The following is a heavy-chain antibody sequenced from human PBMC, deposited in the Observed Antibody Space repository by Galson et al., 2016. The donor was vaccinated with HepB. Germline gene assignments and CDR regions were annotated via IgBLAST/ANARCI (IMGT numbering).Heavy chain of an antibody. V-gene: IGHV1-3*01. Sequence: SVKVSCKASGYDFTKYSLHWVRQAPGQRLEWMGWINAGNGNTKYSEKFQGRVIMTRDTSANIAYMEVSSLRSEDTAVYYCAIRRKGEKERPFDYWDQGTQVTVSS. J-gene: IGHJ4*02. CDR3: AIRRKGEKERPFDY. D-gene: IGHD3-10*01. CDR1: GYDFTKYS. CDR2: INAGNGNT.